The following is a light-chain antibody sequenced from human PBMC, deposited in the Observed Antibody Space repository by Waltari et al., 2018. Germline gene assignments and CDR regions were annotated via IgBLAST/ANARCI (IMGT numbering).Light chain of an antibody. CDR2: NNN. Sequence: QSLLTQPPSASGTPGQTVAITCSGARSNIGSTTVNWYQQLPGTAPKLLIYNNNPRPSGVPDRLSGSKSGTTAALAISGLLSDDEADYYCAAWDDIVNGPVFGGGTKLTVL. V-gene: IGLV1-44*01. J-gene: IGLJ3*02. CDR3: AAWDDIVNGPV. CDR1: RSNIGSTT.